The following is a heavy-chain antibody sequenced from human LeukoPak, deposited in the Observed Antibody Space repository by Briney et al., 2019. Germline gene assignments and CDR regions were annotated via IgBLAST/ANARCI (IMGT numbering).Heavy chain of an antibody. CDR1: GFXXSXYS. V-gene: IGHV3-21*01. CDR3: ARAVYYFDY. J-gene: IGHJ4*02. CDR2: ISSSSSYI. Sequence: GGSLRLXCAASGFXXSXYSMNWVRXAPGXXLEWVSYISSSSSYIYYADSVKGRFTISRDNAKNSLYLQMNSLRAEDTXVYYCARAVYYFDYWGQGTLVTVSS.